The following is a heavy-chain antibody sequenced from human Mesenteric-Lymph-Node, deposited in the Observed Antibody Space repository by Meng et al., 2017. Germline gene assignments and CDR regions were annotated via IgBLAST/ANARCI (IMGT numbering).Heavy chain of an antibody. CDR2: IYPSDSDT. D-gene: IGHD2-15*01. V-gene: IGHV5-51*01. J-gene: IGHJ3*02. CDR1: GYRFSNSW. Sequence: GESLKISCQAYGYRFSNSWIAWVRQRPGKGLEYMGIIYPSDSDTRYSPSFQGQVTISADNSISTTYLHWSSLEASDTAMYYCARDCSGGSCYDHGDAFDIWGQGTMVTVSS. CDR3: ARDCSGGSCYDHGDAFDI.